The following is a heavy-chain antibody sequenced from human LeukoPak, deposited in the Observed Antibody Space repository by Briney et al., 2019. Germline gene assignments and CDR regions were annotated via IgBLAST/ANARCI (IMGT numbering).Heavy chain of an antibody. V-gene: IGHV3-23*01. J-gene: IGHJ4*02. Sequence: GGSLRLSCAASGFTFSSYAMSWVRQAPGKGLEWVSAISGSGGSTYYADSVKGRFTISRDNSKNTLYLRMNSLRAEDTAVYYCAKLNLDYYDSSGYYGYWGQGTLVTVSS. CDR3: AKLNLDYYDSSGYYGY. CDR2: ISGSGGST. CDR1: GFTFSSYA. D-gene: IGHD3-22*01.